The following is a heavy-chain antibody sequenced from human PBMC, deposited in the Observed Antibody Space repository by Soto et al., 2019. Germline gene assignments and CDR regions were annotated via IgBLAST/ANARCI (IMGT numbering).Heavy chain of an antibody. D-gene: IGHD6-19*01. CDR1: GFTFNNAW. J-gene: IGHJ4*02. CDR2: IKSTTDGGTT. V-gene: IGHV3-15*01. Sequence: EVQLVESGGGLVNPGGALGLSCVASGFTFNNAWMSWVRQAPGKGLEWVGRIKSTTDGGTTDYAAPVQGRFSISKDDSTCTLDMEMNGLNTEDPAVYYGTAGPGARDFDYWGQGTLVTVSS. CDR3: TAGPGARDFDY.